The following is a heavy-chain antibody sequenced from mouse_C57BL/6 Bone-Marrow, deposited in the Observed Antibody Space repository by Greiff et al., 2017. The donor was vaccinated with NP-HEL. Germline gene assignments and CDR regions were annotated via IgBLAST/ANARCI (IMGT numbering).Heavy chain of an antibody. CDR1: GFTFSSYG. V-gene: IGHV5-6*01. CDR2: ISRGGSYT. Sequence: EVKLMESGGDLVKPGGSLKLSCAASGFTFSSYGMSWVRQTPDQRLEWVATISRGGSYTYYPDSVKGRFTIARDNAKNTLYLQMSSLKSEDTAMYYCASPYDYDVAWFAYWGQGTLVTVSA. J-gene: IGHJ3*01. CDR3: ASPYDYDVAWFAY. D-gene: IGHD2-4*01.